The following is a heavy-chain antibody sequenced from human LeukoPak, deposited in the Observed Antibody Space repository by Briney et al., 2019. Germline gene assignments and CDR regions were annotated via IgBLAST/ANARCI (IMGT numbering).Heavy chain of an antibody. CDR1: GFTFSSYA. J-gene: IGHJ4*02. CDR2: ISGSGGST. CDR3: AKVDTAMGHFDY. V-gene: IGHV3-23*01. Sequence: GGSLRLSCAASGFTFSSYAMSWVRQAPGKRLEWVSAISGSGGSTYYADSVKGRFTISRDNSKNTLYLQMNSLRAEDTAVYYCAKVDTAMGHFDYWGQGTLVTVSS. D-gene: IGHD5-18*01.